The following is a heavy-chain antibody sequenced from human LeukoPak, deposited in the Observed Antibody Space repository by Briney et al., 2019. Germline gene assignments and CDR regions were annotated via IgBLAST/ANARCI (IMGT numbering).Heavy chain of an antibody. Sequence: PGGSLRLSCAASGFTFSSYEMNWVRQAPGKGLEWVSDISSSGRTMYYADSVKGRVTISRDNVKNSLYLQMSSLRAEDTAVYYCARWDHSGYYSALDYWGQGILVTVSS. D-gene: IGHD3-22*01. CDR2: ISSSGRTM. CDR3: ARWDHSGYYSALDY. J-gene: IGHJ4*02. V-gene: IGHV3-48*03. CDR1: GFTFSSYE.